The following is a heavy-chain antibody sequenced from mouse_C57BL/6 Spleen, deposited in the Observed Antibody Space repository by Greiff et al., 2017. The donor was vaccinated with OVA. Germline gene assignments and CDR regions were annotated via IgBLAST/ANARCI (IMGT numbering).Heavy chain of an antibody. CDR3: ARAPYDSAFDY. D-gene: IGHD2-4*01. CDR2: ISYDGSN. J-gene: IGHJ2*01. V-gene: IGHV3-6*01. Sequence: ESGPGLVKPSQSLSLTCSVTGYSITSGYYWNWIRQFPGNKLEWMGYISYDGSNNYNPSLKNRISITRDTSKNQFFLKLNSVTTEDTATYYCARAPYDSAFDYWGQGTTLTVSS. CDR1: GYSITSGYY.